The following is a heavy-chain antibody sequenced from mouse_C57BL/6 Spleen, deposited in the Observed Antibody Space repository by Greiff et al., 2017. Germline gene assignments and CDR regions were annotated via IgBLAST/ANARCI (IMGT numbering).Heavy chain of an antibody. D-gene: IGHD1-1*01. V-gene: IGHV5-17*01. J-gene: IGHJ2*01. Sequence: EVKLMESGGGLVKPGGSLKLSCAASGFTFSDYGMHWVRQAPEKGLEWVAYISSGSSTIYYADTVKGRFTISRDNAKNTLFLQMTSLRSEDTAMYYCAKSRTLDYWGQGTTLTVSS. CDR3: AKSRTLDY. CDR2: ISSGSSTI. CDR1: GFTFSDYG.